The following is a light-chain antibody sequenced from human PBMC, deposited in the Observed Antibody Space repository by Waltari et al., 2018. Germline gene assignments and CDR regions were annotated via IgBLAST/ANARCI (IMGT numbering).Light chain of an antibody. CDR3: CSYAGSSTFVV. CDR1: SSDVGSYNL. CDR2: EVS. Sequence: QSALTQPASVSGSPGQSITISCTGTSSDVGSYNLVSWYQQHPGKAPKLSIYEVSKRPSGVSNRFSGATSGNTASLTISGLQAEDEADYYCCSYAGSSTFVVFGGGTKLTVL. J-gene: IGLJ2*01. V-gene: IGLV2-23*02.